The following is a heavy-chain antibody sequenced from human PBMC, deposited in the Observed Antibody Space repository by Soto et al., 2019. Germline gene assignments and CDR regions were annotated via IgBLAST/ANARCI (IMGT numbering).Heavy chain of an antibody. V-gene: IGHV1-18*04. CDR2: ISAYNGNT. Sequence: QVQLVQSGAEVKKPGASVKVSCKASGYTFTSYGISWVRQAPGQGLEWMGWISAYNGNTNYAQKLQGRVTMTTDTPTSTDYMELRSLRSDDTAVYYCARDSVGGEPYYYYGMDVWGQGTTVTVSS. D-gene: IGHD7-27*01. CDR3: ARDSVGGEPYYYYGMDV. CDR1: GYTFTSYG. J-gene: IGHJ6*02.